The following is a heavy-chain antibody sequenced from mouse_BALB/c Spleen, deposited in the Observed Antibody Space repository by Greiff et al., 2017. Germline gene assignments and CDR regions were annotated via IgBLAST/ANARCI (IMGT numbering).Heavy chain of an antibody. CDR2: IDPSDSYT. D-gene: IGHD5-1*01. CDR3: ARGGTFFDY. CDR1: GYTFTSYW. Sequence: QVQLQQPGAELVKPGASVKLSCKASGYTFTSYWMHWVKQRPGQGLEWIGEIDPSDSYTNYNQKFKGKATLTVDKSSSTAYMQLSSLTSEDSAVYYCARGGTFFDYWGQGTTLTVSS. V-gene: IGHV1-69*02. J-gene: IGHJ2*01.